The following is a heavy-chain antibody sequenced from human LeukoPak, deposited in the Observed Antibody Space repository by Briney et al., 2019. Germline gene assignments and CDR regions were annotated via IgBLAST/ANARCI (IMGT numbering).Heavy chain of an antibody. CDR2: INPNSGGT. D-gene: IGHD3-10*01. J-gene: IGHJ3*02. V-gene: IGHV1-2*02. Sequence: ASVKVSCKASGYTFTGYYMHWVRQAPGQGLEWMGWINPNSGGTNYAQKFQGGVTMTRDTSISTAYMELSRLRSDDTAVYYCARVSPLGTQDAFDIWGQGTMVTVSS. CDR1: GYTFTGYY. CDR3: ARVSPLGTQDAFDI.